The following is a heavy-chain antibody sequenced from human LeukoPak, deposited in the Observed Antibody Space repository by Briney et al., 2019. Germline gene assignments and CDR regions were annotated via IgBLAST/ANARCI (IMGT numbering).Heavy chain of an antibody. Sequence: GGSLRHSCTASEFTVSNNYMTWVRQAPGKGLEWVSVIYRDGNTYYADTVEGRFTISRDNSKNTLYLQMDSLRAEDTAVYYCAAQALAGKGDYFDPWGQGSQLSVSS. J-gene: IGHJ5*02. CDR3: AAQALAGKGDYFDP. CDR1: EFTVSNNY. D-gene: IGHD6-19*01. CDR2: IYRDGNT. V-gene: IGHV3-53*01.